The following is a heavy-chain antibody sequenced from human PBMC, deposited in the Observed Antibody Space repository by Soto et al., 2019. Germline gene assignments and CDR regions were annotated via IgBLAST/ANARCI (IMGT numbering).Heavy chain of an antibody. CDR1: GFTFSDFA. D-gene: IGHD6-6*01. Sequence: PGGSLRLSCAASGFTFSDFAMSWVREAPGKGLEWVSTFTAAGRNTFYADSVKGRFTISRDNSKSTLYLHVNSLRVDDTAVYYCAKMGGGNLLKLFHVWGHGTLVTVSS. CDR2: FTAAGRNT. CDR3: AKMGGGNLLKLFHV. J-gene: IGHJ1*01. V-gene: IGHV3-23*01.